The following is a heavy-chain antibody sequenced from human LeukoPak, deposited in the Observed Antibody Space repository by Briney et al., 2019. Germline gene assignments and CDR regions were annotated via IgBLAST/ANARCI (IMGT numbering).Heavy chain of an antibody. D-gene: IGHD2-15*01. V-gene: IGHV4-34*01. CDR2: INHSGST. CDR3: ARDKRGYCSGGSCYSRSGSNLYNWFDP. CDR1: GGSFSGYH. J-gene: IGHJ5*02. Sequence: PSETLSLTCAVYGGSFSGYHWSWIRQPPGKGLEWIGEINHSGSTNYNPSLKSRVTISVDTSKNQFSLKLSSVTAADTAVYYCARDKRGYCSGGSCYSRSGSNLYNWFDPWGQGTLVTVSS.